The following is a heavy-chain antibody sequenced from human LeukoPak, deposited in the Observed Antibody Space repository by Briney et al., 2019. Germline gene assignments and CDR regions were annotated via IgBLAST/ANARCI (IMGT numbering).Heavy chain of an antibody. CDR3: ARVSSGSYYFDS. Sequence: PSETLSLTCTVSGGSISSYYWSWIRQPPGKGLEWIGYIYYSGSTNYNPSLKSRVTISVDKSKNQFSLKVTSVTVADTAVYYCARVSSGSYYFDSWGQGTLVTVSS. J-gene: IGHJ4*02. CDR1: GGSISSYY. V-gene: IGHV4-59*12. D-gene: IGHD1-26*01. CDR2: IYYSGST.